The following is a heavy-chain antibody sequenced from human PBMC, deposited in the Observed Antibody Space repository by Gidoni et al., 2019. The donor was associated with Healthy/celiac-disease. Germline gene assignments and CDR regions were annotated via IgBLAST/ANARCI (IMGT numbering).Heavy chain of an antibody. CDR1: GGSIGSSSYY. J-gene: IGHJ3*02. Sequence: QLQLQESGPGLVKPSETLSLTCTVSGGSIGSSSYYWGWIRQPPGKGLEWIGSIYYSGSTYYNPSLKSRVTISVDTSKNQFSLKLSSVTAADTAVYYCAKTDHGDYLNAFDIWGQGTMVTVSS. CDR3: AKTDHGDYLNAFDI. V-gene: IGHV4-39*01. CDR2: IYYSGST. D-gene: IGHD4-17*01.